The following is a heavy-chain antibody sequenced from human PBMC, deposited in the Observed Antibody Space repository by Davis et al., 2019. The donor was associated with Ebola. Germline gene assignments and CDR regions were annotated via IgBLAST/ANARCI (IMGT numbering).Heavy chain of an antibody. CDR2: INPSGGST. D-gene: IGHD5-12*01. CDR3: ARDLFVVATRDEGDY. J-gene: IGHJ4*02. V-gene: IGHV1-46*03. CDR1: GYTFTGYY. Sequence: ASVKVSCKASGYTFTGYYMHWVRQAPGQGLEWMGIINPSGGSTSYAQKFQGRVTMTRDTSTSTVYMELSSLRSEDTAVYYCARDLFVVATRDEGDYWGQGTLVIVSS.